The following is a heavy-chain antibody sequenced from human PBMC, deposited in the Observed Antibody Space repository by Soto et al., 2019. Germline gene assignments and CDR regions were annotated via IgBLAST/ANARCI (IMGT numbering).Heavy chain of an antibody. V-gene: IGHV3-23*01. J-gene: IGHJ3*02. Sequence: EVQLLESGGGLVQPGGSLRISCAASGFTFSIYSMTWVRQAPGKGLEWVSTISGSGGSTYSTDSVKGRFTISRDNSKNTLLLQLNSLRAEDTAVYFCAKDWTSIWGQGTMVTVSS. CDR1: GFTFSIYS. CDR2: ISGSGGST. D-gene: IGHD3-3*01. CDR3: AKDWTSI.